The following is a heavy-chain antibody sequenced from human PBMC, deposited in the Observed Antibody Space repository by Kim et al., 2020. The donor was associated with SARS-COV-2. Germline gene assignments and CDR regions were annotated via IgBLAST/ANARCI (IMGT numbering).Heavy chain of an antibody. CDR1: GFTFSSYG. Sequence: GRSLRLSCAASGFTFSSYGMHWVRQAPGKGLEWVAVISYDGSNKYYADSVKGRFTISRDNSKNTLYLQMNSLRAEDTAVYYCARDYYGSGSYYNSYYFDYWGQGTLVTVSS. CDR3: ARDYYGSGSYYNSYYFDY. D-gene: IGHD3-10*01. J-gene: IGHJ4*02. CDR2: ISYDGSNK. V-gene: IGHV3-33*05.